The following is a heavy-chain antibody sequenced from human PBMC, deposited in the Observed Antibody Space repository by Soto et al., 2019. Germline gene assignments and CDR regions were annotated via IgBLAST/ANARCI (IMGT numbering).Heavy chain of an antibody. Sequence: TLSLTCSVSGGSISSGDYYWSWIRQPPGKGLEWIGYIYYSGSTYYNPSLKSRVTISVDTSKNQFSLKLSSVTAADTAVYYCARAPGYCSGGRCVHYYGMDVWGQGTTVTVSS. D-gene: IGHD2-15*01. CDR1: GGSISSGDYY. CDR3: ARAPGYCSGGRCVHYYGMDV. J-gene: IGHJ6*02. CDR2: IYYSGST. V-gene: IGHV4-30-4*01.